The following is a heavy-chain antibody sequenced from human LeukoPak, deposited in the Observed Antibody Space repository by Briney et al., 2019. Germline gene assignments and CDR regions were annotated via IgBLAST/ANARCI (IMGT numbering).Heavy chain of an antibody. D-gene: IGHD2-21*02. J-gene: IGHJ4*02. CDR1: GYTFTSYY. CDR2: INPSGGST. CDR3: ASAGSDYCGGDCPKFDY. V-gene: IGHV1-46*01. Sequence: ASVKVSCKASGYTFTSYYMHWVRQAPGQGLEWMGIINPSGGSTSYAQKFQGRVTMTRDTSTSTVYMELSSLRSEDTAVYYCASAGSDYCGGDCPKFDYWGQGTLVTVSS.